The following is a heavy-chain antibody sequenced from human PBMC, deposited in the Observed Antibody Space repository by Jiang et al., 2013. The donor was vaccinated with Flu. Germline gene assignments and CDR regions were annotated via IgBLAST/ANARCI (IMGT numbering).Heavy chain of an antibody. CDR3: AHRLLDYDNIGYPFDF. CDR1: GFSLSVGGVG. J-gene: IGHJ4*02. D-gene: IGHD3-22*01. Sequence: TQTLTLTCTFSGFSLSVGGVGVGWIRQPPGKALEWLALIYWDDDKFYSPSLRSRLTITKDTSRNQVLLKMTNMDPVDTATYYCAHRLLDYDNIGYPFDFWGQGILVTVSS. CDR2: IYWDDDK. V-gene: IGHV2-5*02.